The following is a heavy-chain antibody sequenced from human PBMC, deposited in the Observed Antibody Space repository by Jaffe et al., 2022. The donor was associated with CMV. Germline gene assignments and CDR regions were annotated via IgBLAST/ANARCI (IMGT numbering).Heavy chain of an antibody. Sequence: QVQLVQSGAEVKKPGASVKVSCKASGYTFTGYYMHWVRQAPGQGLEWMGWINPNSGGTNYAQKFQGRVTMTRDTSISTAYMELSRLRSDDTAVYYCARAAAYYDSSGHQPQDFDYWGQGTLVTVSS. D-gene: IGHD3-22*01. CDR3: ARAAAYYDSSGHQPQDFDY. CDR2: INPNSGGT. CDR1: GYTFTGYY. J-gene: IGHJ4*02. V-gene: IGHV1-2*02.